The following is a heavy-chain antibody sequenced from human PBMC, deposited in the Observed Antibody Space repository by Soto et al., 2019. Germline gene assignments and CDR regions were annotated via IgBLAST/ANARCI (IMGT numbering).Heavy chain of an antibody. Sequence: ASVKVSCKASGGTFSSYGISWVRQAPGQGLEWMGGIIPILGTANYAQKFQDRVTITAGGSTSTAYMELISLRSEDTAVYYCAREKVAGRPYFDYCGQGTLVTVSS. J-gene: IGHJ4*02. V-gene: IGHV1-69*13. CDR2: IIPILGTA. D-gene: IGHD6-19*01. CDR1: GGTFSSYG. CDR3: AREKVAGRPYFDY.